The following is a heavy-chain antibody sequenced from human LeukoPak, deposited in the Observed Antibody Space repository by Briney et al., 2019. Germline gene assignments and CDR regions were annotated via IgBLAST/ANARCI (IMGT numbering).Heavy chain of an antibody. V-gene: IGHV4-61*02. CDR1: GGSISSGNYY. Sequence: SQTLSLTCTVSGGSISSGNYYWSWIRQPAGKGLEWIGRIYASGSTNHNPSLKSRVTISIDTSKNQFSLKLSSVTAADTAVYYCARGYSSGYWYFGLWGRGTLVTVSS. D-gene: IGHD5-18*01. CDR2: IYASGST. J-gene: IGHJ2*01. CDR3: ARGYSSGYWYFGL.